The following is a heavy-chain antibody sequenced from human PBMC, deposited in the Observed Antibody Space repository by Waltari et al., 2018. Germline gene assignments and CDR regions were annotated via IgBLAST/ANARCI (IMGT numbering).Heavy chain of an antibody. J-gene: IGHJ4*02. Sequence: EVQLLESGGGLVQPGGSLRLSCAASGFTFESYAMNWVRQAPEKGLEWVSTINDNGGFTSYQDSVKGRFTISRDNSKNTLYLQMNSLRAEDTAVYYCAKDCQQWLVREYYFDYWGQGTLVTVSS. CDR1: GFTFESYA. D-gene: IGHD6-19*01. CDR3: AKDCQQWLVREYYFDY. CDR2: INDNGGFT. V-gene: IGHV3-23*01.